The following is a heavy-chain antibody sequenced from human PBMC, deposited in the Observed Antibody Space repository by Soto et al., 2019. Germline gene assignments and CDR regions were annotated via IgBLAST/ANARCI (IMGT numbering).Heavy chain of an antibody. CDR3: AKASYGSGSYYKNWFDP. V-gene: IGHV3-23*01. D-gene: IGHD3-10*01. CDR2: ISGSGGST. CDR1: GFTFSSYA. Sequence: PGGSLRLSCAASGFTFSSYAMSWVRQAPGKGLEWVSAISGSGGSTYYADSVKGRFTISRDNSKNTLYLQMNSLRAEDTAVYYCAKASYGSGSYYKNWFDPWGQGTLVTVSS. J-gene: IGHJ5*02.